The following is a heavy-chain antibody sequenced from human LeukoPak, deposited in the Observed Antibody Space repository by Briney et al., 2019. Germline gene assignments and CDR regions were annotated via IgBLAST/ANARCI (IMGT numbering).Heavy chain of an antibody. J-gene: IGHJ6*02. CDR3: ARDVVVVVPAAISGRPEDKEYYYYGMDV. CDR2: INPNSGGT. CDR1: GYTFTGYY. Sequence: ASVKVSCKASGYTFTGYYMHWVRQAPGQGLEWMGWINPNSGGTNYAQKFQGRVTMTRDTSISTAYMEPSRLRSDDTAVYYCARDVVVVVPAAISGRPEDKEYYYYGMDVWGQGTTVTVSS. D-gene: IGHD2-2*01. V-gene: IGHV1-2*02.